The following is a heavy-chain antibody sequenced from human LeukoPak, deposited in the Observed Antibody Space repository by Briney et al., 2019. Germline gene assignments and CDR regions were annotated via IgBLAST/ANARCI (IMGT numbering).Heavy chain of an antibody. D-gene: IGHD2-2*02. J-gene: IGHJ5*02. CDR2: IYHSGST. Sequence: SETLSLTCTVSGYSISSGDYWGWIRQPPGKGLEWIGSIYHSGSTYYNPSVKSRVTISVDTSKNQFSLKLSSVTTADTAVYYCARAGYCSSTSCYTGKRFDPWGQGTLVTVSS. CDR1: GYSISSGDY. CDR3: ARAGYCSSTSCYTGKRFDP. V-gene: IGHV4-38-2*02.